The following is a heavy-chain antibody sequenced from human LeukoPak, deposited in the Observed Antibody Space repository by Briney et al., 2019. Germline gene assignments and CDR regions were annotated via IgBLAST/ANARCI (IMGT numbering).Heavy chain of an antibody. CDR3: ASQYYYDSSGYYPTPYYFDY. J-gene: IGHJ4*02. V-gene: IGHV3-53*01. CDR2: IYSGGST. D-gene: IGHD3-22*01. CDR1: GFTVSSNY. Sequence: PGGSLRLSCAASGFTVSSNYMSWVRQAPGKGLEWVSVIYSGGSTYYADSVKGRFTISRDNSKNTLYLQMNSLRAEDTAVYYCASQYYYDSSGYYPTPYYFDYWGQGTLVTVSS.